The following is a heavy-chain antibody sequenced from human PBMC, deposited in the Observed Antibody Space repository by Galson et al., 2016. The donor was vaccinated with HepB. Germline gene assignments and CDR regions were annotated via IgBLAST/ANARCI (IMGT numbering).Heavy chain of an antibody. V-gene: IGHV3-30*03. Sequence: SLRLSCAASGFTFSSYGMHWVRQAPGRGLEWVAAISYDGSLKYYADSVEGRFTISRDNSKNTLYLQMNSLRAEDTAVYYCARQIVVVVAATRGVDWFDPWGQGTLVTVSS. CDR2: ISYDGSLK. CDR3: ARQIVVVVAATRGVDWFDP. J-gene: IGHJ5*02. CDR1: GFTFSSYG. D-gene: IGHD2-15*01.